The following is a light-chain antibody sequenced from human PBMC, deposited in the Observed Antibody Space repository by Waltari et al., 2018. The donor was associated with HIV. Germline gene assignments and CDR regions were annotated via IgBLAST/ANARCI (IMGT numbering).Light chain of an antibody. J-gene: IGLJ3*02. CDR2: NDN. Sequence: QIVLTQSPSASGTPGQGVTISCSGGVSNIGSRSVHWYQQVPGTAPTLPLYNDNQRPSGVPDRFTVSKSGTSASLAISGLRSEDESDYYCSSWDDNLNGPVFGGGTKLTVL. CDR3: SSWDDNLNGPV. CDR1: VSNIGSRS. V-gene: IGLV1-44*01.